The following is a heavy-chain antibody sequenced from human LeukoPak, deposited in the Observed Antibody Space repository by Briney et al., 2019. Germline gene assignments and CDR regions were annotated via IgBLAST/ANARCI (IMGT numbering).Heavy chain of an antibody. CDR1: GFTFSSYS. CDR3: ASALGLDAHLGS. CDR2: ISSSSSYI. V-gene: IGHV3-21*01. Sequence: PGGSLRLSCAASGFTFSSYSMNWVRQAPGKGLEWVSSISSSSSYIYYADSVKGRFTISRDNAKNSLYLQMNSLRAEDTAVYYCASALGLDAHLGSWGQGTLVTVSS. J-gene: IGHJ4*02. D-gene: IGHD3-10*02.